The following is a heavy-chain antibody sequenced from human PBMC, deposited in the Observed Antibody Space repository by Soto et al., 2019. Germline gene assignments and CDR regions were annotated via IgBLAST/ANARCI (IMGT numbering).Heavy chain of an antibody. V-gene: IGHV3-23*01. CDR1: GFTFRNQD. CDR3: AKDRQFRSYYESAGHYND. Sequence: EVQLLESGGGLVQPGGSLRLTCVGSGFTFRNQDMRWVRQAPGKGLEWVSGISGRGGVTYYADSVKGRVTISRDNSKNTLYLQMNHLRANDTAVYYCAKDRQFRSYYESAGHYNDWGQGTLVTVSS. D-gene: IGHD3-22*01. J-gene: IGHJ4*02. CDR2: ISGRGGVT.